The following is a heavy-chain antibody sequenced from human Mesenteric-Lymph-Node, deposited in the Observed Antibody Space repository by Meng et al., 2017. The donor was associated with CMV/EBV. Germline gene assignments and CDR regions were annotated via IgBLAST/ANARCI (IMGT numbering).Heavy chain of an antibody. J-gene: IGHJ6*02. CDR3: ARVLQLWSKGYYYYGMDV. CDR1: GGSISSSSYY. D-gene: IGHD1-1*01. Sequence: GSLRLSCTVSGGSISSSSYYWGWIRQPPGKGLEWIGSIYYSGSTYYNPSLKSRVTISVDTSKNQFSLELSSVTAADTAVYYCARVLQLWSKGYYYYGMDVWGQGTTVTVSS. V-gene: IGHV4-39*07. CDR2: IYYSGST.